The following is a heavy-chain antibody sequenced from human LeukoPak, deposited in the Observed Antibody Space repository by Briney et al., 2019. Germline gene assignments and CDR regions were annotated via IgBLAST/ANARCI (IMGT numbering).Heavy chain of an antibody. Sequence: VGSLRLSCAASGFTFSTYAMIWVRQAPGKGLEWVSVIGVSVNYTYYADSVKGRFTISRDNSKDTLYLQMNSLRAEDTAVYYCARDWYDYWGQG. CDR3: ARDWYDY. CDR1: GFTFSTYA. V-gene: IGHV3-23*01. J-gene: IGHJ4*02. CDR2: IGVSVNYT. D-gene: IGHD6-13*01.